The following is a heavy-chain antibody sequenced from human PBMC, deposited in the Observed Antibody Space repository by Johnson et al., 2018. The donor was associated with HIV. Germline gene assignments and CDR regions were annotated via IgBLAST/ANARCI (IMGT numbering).Heavy chain of an antibody. Sequence: QMLLVESGGGVVQPGRSLRLSCAASGFTFSDYYMSWIRQAPGKGLEWVSYISSSGSTIYYADSVKGRFTISRDNAKNSLYLQMNSLRAEDTAVYYCARDPPVTTTHNAFDIWGQGTMVTVSS. CDR1: GFTFSDYY. CDR3: ARDPPVTTTHNAFDI. V-gene: IGHV3-11*04. J-gene: IGHJ3*02. D-gene: IGHD4-17*01. CDR2: ISSSGSTI.